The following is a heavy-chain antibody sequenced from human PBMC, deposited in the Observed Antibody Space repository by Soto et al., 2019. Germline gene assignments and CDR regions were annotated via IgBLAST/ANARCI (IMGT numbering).Heavy chain of an antibody. J-gene: IGHJ4*02. V-gene: IGHV3-23*01. CDR1: GFDFSNYA. CDR3: AKDPNGDYIGAFDD. CDR2: ISRSSSVI. D-gene: IGHD4-17*01. Sequence: EVQLLESGGDLVQPGGSLRLSCVASGFDFSNYAVTWVRQAQGKGLEWVSSISRSSSVIYYADSVKGRFIISRDNSKNTLYLQMNSLRVEDTARYYCAKDPNGDYIGAFDDWGQGTVVTVSS.